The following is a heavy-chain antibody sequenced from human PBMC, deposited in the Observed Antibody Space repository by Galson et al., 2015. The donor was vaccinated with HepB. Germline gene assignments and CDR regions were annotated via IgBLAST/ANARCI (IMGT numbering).Heavy chain of an antibody. CDR2: INPNSGGT. J-gene: IGHJ4*02. CDR3: ARDRDIVGATTGFDY. D-gene: IGHD1-26*01. Sequence: SVKVSCKASGYTFTGYYMHWVRQAPGQGLEWMGWINPNSGGTNYAQKFQGWVTMTRDTSISTAYMELSRLRSDDTAVYYCARDRDIVGATTGFDYWGQGTLVTVSS. V-gene: IGHV1-2*04. CDR1: GYTFTGYY.